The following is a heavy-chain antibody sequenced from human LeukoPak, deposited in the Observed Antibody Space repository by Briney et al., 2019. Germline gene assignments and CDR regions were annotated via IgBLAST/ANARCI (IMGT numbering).Heavy chain of an antibody. V-gene: IGHV4-59*01. CDR1: GGSISSYY. J-gene: IGHJ4*02. D-gene: IGHD5-12*01. Sequence: SETLSLTCTGSGGSISSYYWSWIRQPPGKGLEWIGYIYYSGSTNYNPSLKSRVTISVDTSKNQFSLRLSSVTAADTAVYYCASTLSGRSATRFDYWGQGTLVTVSS. CDR2: IYYSGST. CDR3: ASTLSGRSATRFDY.